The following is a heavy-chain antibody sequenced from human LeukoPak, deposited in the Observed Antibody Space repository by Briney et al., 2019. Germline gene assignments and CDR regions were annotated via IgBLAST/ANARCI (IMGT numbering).Heavy chain of an antibody. Sequence: GASVKVSCKASGGTFSSYAISWVRQAPGQGLEWMGGIIPIFGTANYAQKFQGRVTITTDESTSTAYMELSSLRSEDTAVYYCARETQPPLRDFWSGYGWGWFDPWGQGTLVTVSS. CDR3: ARETQPPLRDFWSGYGWGWFDP. D-gene: IGHD3-3*01. CDR1: GGTFSSYA. J-gene: IGHJ5*02. V-gene: IGHV1-69*05. CDR2: IIPIFGTA.